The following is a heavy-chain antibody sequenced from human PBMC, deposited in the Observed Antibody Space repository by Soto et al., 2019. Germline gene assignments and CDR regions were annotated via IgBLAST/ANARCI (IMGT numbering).Heavy chain of an antibody. J-gene: IGHJ3*02. CDR1: GGSISSGDYY. Sequence: PSETLSLTCTVSGGSISSGDYYWSWIRQPPGKGLEWIGYIYYSGSTYYNPSLKSRVTISVDTSKNQFSLKLNSVTPEDTAVYYCSKGSVFGVVISTDAFDIWGQGTMVTVSS. D-gene: IGHD3-3*01. CDR2: IYYSGST. V-gene: IGHV4-30-4*01. CDR3: SKGSVFGVVISTDAFDI.